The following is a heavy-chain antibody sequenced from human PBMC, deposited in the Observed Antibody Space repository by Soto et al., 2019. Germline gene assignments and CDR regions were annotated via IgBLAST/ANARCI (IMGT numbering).Heavy chain of an antibody. D-gene: IGHD3-22*01. CDR3: ARGGYFDSSNYLAY. Sequence: ASVKVSCKASGYTFTRYGISWVRQAPGQGLEWMGWISAYNGNTNYAQKLQGRVTMTTDTSTSTAYMELSSLRSEDTAVYYCARGGYFDSSNYLAYWGLGTLVTVSS. J-gene: IGHJ4*02. CDR1: GYTFTRYG. CDR2: ISAYNGNT. V-gene: IGHV1-18*01.